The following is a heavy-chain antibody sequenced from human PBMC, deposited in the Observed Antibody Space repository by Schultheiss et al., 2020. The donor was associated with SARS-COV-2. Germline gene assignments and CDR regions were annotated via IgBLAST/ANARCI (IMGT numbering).Heavy chain of an antibody. J-gene: IGHJ6*02. V-gene: IGHV1-69*13. D-gene: IGHD5-12*01. CDR2: IIPIFGTA. CDR3: ARVPVATESPYYYYYYGMDV. CDR1: GGTFSSYA. Sequence: SVKVSCKASGGTFSSYAISWVRQAPGQGLEWMGGIIPIFGTANYAQKFQGRVTITADESTSTAYMELSSLRSEDTAVYYCARVPVATESPYYYYYYGMDVWGQGTTVTVSS.